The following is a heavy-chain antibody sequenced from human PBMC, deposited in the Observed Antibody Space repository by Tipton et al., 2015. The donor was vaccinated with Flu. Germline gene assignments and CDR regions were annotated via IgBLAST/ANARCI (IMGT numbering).Heavy chain of an antibody. D-gene: IGHD4-11*01. Sequence: TLSLTCSVSSGSISSYYWSWIRQPAGKGLEWIGRVYIGGRTNYNPSLKSRVTISIDTSKNQFSLKMKSVTAADKAVYYCVRRDYSNYVSDPKSWFDPWGQGTLVTVSS. J-gene: IGHJ5*02. CDR3: VRRDYSNYVSDPKSWFDP. V-gene: IGHV4-4*07. CDR2: VYIGGRT. CDR1: SGSISSYY.